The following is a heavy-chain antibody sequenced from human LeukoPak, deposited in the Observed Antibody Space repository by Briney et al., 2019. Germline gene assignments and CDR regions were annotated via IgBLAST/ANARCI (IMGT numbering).Heavy chain of an antibody. CDR2: INHSGST. CDR3: ARGIVGATDFDY. D-gene: IGHD1-26*01. V-gene: IGHV4-34*01. Sequence: SETLSLTCAVYGGSFSGYYWSWIRQPPGKVLEWIGEINHSGSTNYNPSLKSRVTISVDTSKNQFSLKLSSVTAADTAVYYCARGIVGATDFDYWGQGTLVTVSS. CDR1: GGSFSGYY. J-gene: IGHJ4*02.